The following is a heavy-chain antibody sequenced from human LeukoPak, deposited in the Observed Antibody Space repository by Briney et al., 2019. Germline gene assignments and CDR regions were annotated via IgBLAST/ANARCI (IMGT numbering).Heavy chain of an antibody. CDR2: ISGSGGST. D-gene: IGHD6-13*01. J-gene: IGHJ4*02. V-gene: IGHV3-23*01. CDR3: AKTRPLDSSSWSHGDY. CDR1: GFTFSSYA. Sequence: GGSLRLSCAASGFTFSSYAMSWVRQTPGKGLEWVSAISGSGGSTYYGDSVKGRFTISRDNSKNTLYLQMNSLRAEDTAVYYCAKTRPLDSSSWSHGDYWGQGTLVTVSS.